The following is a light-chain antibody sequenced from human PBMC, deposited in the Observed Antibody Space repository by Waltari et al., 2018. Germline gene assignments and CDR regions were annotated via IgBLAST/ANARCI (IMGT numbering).Light chain of an antibody. V-gene: IGKV4-1*01. CDR2: WAS. CDR3: QQYYATPQT. J-gene: IGKJ1*01. CDR1: QGVLSSSNNEDY. Sequence: DIVMTQSPDSLAVSLGERATINCKSSQGVLSSSNNEDYLAWYQQKPGQPPKLLIYWASTRESGFPDRFSGSGSGTDFTLTIDSLQAEDVAVYYCQQYYATPQTFGQGTKVEIK.